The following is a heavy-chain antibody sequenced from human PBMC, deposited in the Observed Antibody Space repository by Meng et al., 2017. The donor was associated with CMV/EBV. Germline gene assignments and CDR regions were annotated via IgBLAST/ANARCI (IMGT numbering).Heavy chain of an antibody. CDR2: NYYGGST. J-gene: IGHJ5*02. V-gene: IGHV4-61*01. CDR3: AREGVGFLENNWFDP. Sequence: ETLPLTCTVSGGSVSSGSCYWRWIRQPPGKGVEGIWYNYYGGSTNYNPSLKSRVTISVDTSKNQFSLKLSSVTAADTAVYYCAREGVGFLENNWFDPWGQGTLVTVSS. D-gene: IGHD3-3*02. CDR1: GGSVSSGSCY.